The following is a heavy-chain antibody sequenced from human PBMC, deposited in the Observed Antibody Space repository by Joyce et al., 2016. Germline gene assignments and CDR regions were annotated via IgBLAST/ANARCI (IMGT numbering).Heavy chain of an antibody. CDR1: GYTFTNYW. Sequence: EVQLVQSGAEVKKPGESLRITCQGSGYTFTNYWINWVRQMPGKGLEWMGRIDPSDSYTEYSPSFKGHVTSSADTSIDTAYLQWSSLKAPDTAMYFCARHGRGDYVHDYWGRGTLVIVSS. J-gene: IGHJ4*02. CDR2: IDPSDSYT. CDR3: ARHGRGDYVHDY. V-gene: IGHV5-10-1*03. D-gene: IGHD4-17*01.